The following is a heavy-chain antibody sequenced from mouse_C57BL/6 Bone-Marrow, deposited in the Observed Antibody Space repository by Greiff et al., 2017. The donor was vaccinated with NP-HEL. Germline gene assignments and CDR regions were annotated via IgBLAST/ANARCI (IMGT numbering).Heavy chain of an antibody. D-gene: IGHD2-3*01. CDR2: FYPGSGSI. CDR1: GYTFTEYT. Sequence: QVQLQQSGAELVKPGASVKLSCKASGYTFTEYTIHWVKQRSGQGIEWIGWFYPGSGSIKYNEKLKDKGTLTADKSSSTVYMELSRLTSDDSAVYFCARHGYDGYVYYAMDYWGQGTSVTVSS. CDR3: ARHGYDGYVYYAMDY. V-gene: IGHV1-62-2*01. J-gene: IGHJ4*01.